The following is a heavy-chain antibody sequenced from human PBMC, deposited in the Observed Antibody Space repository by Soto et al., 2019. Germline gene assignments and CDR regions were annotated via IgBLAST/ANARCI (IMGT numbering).Heavy chain of an antibody. J-gene: IGHJ4*02. V-gene: IGHV3-23*01. Sequence: GGSLRLSCAVSGFMFSSYAMTWVRQAPGKGLEWVSSISGSGGSTYYSDSVRGRFTISRDNSKKMLYLEMNSLKGDDTAVYYCAKDGSWGDHYYFDNWGQGTLVTVSS. CDR1: GFMFSSYA. CDR3: AKDGSWGDHYYFDN. D-gene: IGHD2-21*02. CDR2: ISGSGGST.